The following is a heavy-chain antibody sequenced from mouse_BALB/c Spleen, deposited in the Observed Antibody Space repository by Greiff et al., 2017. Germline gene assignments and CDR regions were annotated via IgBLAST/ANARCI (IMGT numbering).Heavy chain of an antibody. V-gene: IGHV14-1*02. Sequence: EVQLQQSGAELVRPGALVKLSCKASGFNFKDYYMHWVKQRPEQGLEWIGWIDPENGNTIYDPKFPGKASITADTSSNTAYLQLSSLTSEDTAVYYCARFGTGDYYAMDYWGQGTSVTVSS. D-gene: IGHD4-1*01. CDR1: GFNFKDYY. CDR2: IDPENGNT. J-gene: IGHJ4*01. CDR3: ARFGTGDYYAMDY.